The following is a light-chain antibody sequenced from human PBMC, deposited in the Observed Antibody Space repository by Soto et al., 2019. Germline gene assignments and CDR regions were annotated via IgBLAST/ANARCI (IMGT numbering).Light chain of an antibody. CDR2: DVS. Sequence: QSALTQPASVSGSPGQSITISCTGTSSDVGGYNYVSWCQQHPGKAPKLMIYDVSNRPSGVSNRFSGSKSGNTASLTISGLQAEDEADYYCSSYTSSSTHYVFGTGTKVTV. CDR1: SSDVGGYNY. J-gene: IGLJ1*01. CDR3: SSYTSSSTHYV. V-gene: IGLV2-14*01.